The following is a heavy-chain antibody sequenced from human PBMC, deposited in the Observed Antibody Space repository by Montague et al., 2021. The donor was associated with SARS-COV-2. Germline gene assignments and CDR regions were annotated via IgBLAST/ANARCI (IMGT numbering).Heavy chain of an antibody. J-gene: IGHJ3*02. D-gene: IGHD2-2*01. V-gene: IGHV4-59*08. CDR3: AGRGLGYCSSTSCQNAFDI. CDR1: GGSISSYY. Sequence: SETLSLTCTVSGGSISSYYWSWIRQPPGKGLEWIGYIYYSGSTNYNPSLKSRVTISVDTSKNQFSLKLSSVTAADTAVYYCAGRGLGYCSSTSCQNAFDIWGQGTMVTVSS. CDR2: IYYSGST.